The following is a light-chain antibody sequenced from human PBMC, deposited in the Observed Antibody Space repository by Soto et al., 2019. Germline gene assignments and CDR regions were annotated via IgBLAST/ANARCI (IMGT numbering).Light chain of an antibody. J-gene: IGLJ2*01. V-gene: IGLV2-11*01. CDR2: DVT. Sequence: QSALTQPRSVSGSPGQSVTISCTGTSSDVGRYNFVSWYQQYPGKAPQLILYDVTKRPSGVPDRFSGSKSGNTASLAISGLQAEDEADYYCCSYAGSSTLFGGGTKLTVL. CDR3: CSYAGSSTL. CDR1: SSDVGRYNF.